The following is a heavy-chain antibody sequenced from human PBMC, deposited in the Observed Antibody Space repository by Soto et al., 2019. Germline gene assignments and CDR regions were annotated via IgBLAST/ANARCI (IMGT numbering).Heavy chain of an antibody. CDR2: ISSSSSPI. V-gene: IGHV3-48*01. CDR3: ARHPERIAEIGGFDP. Sequence: EVQLVESGGGWVQPGGSLRLSCAASGFTFSSYSMNWVRQAPGKGLEWVSYISSSSSPIYYADSLKGRFTISRDNAKNSLYLQMNSLRAEDTAVYSCARHPERIAEIGGFDPWGQGPLVTVSS. D-gene: IGHD6-13*01. J-gene: IGHJ5*02. CDR1: GFTFSSYS.